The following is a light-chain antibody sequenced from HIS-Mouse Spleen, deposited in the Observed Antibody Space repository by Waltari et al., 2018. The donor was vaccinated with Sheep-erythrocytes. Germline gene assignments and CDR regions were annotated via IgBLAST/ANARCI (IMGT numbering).Light chain of an antibody. V-gene: IGKV1-39*01. Sequence: DIQMTQSPSSLSASVGDRVTITCRASQSISSYLNWYQQKPGKAPKLLIYAASNLQSGVPSRFSGSVSATDFTLTISSLQPEDFATYYCQQSYSTPPTFGGGTKVEIK. CDR1: QSISSY. J-gene: IGKJ4*01. CDR3: QQSYSTPPT. CDR2: AAS.